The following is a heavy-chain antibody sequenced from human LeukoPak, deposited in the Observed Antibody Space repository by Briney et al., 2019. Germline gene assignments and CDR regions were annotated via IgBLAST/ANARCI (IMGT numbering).Heavy chain of an antibody. D-gene: IGHD3-22*01. CDR3: ARRGYYDSSGYDY. CDR1: GFTFSNYA. J-gene: IGHJ4*02. CDR2: ISGRSTDI. Sequence: GGSLRLSCAASGFTFSNYAMNWVRQAPGKGLEWVSSISGRSTDIYYADSVRSRFTISRDNAKNSLYLQINSLRAEDTAIYYCARRGYYDSSGYDYWGQGTLVTVSS. V-gene: IGHV3-21*01.